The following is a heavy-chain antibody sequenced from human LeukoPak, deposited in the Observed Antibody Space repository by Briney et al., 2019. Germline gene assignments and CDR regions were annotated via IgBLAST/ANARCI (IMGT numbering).Heavy chain of an antibody. CDR2: ISSSSSYI. CDR1: GFTFSSYS. V-gene: IGHV3-21*01. D-gene: IGHD3-10*01. CDR3: AKEYGSGSYYIKNWFDP. Sequence: GGSLRLSCAASGFTFSSYSMNWVRQAPGRGLEWVSSISSSSSYIYYADSVKGRFTISRDNAKNSLYLQMNSLRAEDTAVYYCAKEYGSGSYYIKNWFDPWGQGTLVTVSS. J-gene: IGHJ5*02.